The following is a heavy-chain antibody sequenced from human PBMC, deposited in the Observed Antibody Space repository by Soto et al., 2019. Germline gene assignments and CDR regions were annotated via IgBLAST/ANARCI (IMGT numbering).Heavy chain of an antibody. J-gene: IGHJ4*02. CDR1: VFTFSIHE. V-gene: IGHV3-48*03. Sequence: GWSLRLSCASSVFTFSIHEMNWVRQAPGKGLEWVSYISSIGVATYYADSVKGRFTISRDNAKNSLYLQMNSLRAEDTAVYYCAREGRVGGIDYWGQGTPVTVSS. D-gene: IGHD6-19*01. CDR3: AREGRVGGIDY. CDR2: ISSIGVAT.